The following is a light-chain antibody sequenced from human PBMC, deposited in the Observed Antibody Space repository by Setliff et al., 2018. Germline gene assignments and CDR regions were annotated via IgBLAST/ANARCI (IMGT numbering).Light chain of an antibody. CDR1: QSVSSSQ. CDR3: QQYGTSTGT. V-gene: IGKV3-20*01. CDR2: AAS. Sequence: EIVLTQSPGTLSLSPGERATLSCRASQSVSSSQLAWYQQKPGQAPRLLIYAASSRATGIPDRFSGSGSGTDFTLTIIALEPEDFAVYYCQQYGTSTGTFGQGTKGDIK. J-gene: IGKJ1*01.